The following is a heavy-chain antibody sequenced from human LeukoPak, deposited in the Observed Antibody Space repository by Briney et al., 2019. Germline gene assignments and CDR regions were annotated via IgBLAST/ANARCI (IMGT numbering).Heavy chain of an antibody. V-gene: IGHV1-69*04. D-gene: IGHD2-2*02. CDR3: ARDSDCSSTSCYIRH. CDR2: VIPILVIA. J-gene: IGHJ4*02. CDR1: GGTFSSYA. Sequence: SVKVSCKASGGTFSSYAISWVRQAPGQGLELMGRVIPILVIANYAQKFQGRVTITARKSTRTAYMALSRLRSEDTAVYYCARDSDCSSTSCYIRHWGQGTLVTVPS.